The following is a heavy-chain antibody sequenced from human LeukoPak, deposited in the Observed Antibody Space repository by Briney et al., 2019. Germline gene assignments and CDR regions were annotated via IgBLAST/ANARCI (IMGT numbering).Heavy chain of an antibody. CDR2: ISAYNGNT. CDR3: ARGPRITLVRGGQWYCYMDV. V-gene: IGHV1-18*01. Sequence: ASVKVSCKASGYTFTSYGISWVRQAPGQGLEWMGWISAYNGNTNYAQKLQGRVTMTTDTSTSTAYMELRSLRSDDTAVYYCARGPRITLVRGGQWYCYMDVWGKGTTVTISS. CDR1: GYTFTSYG. D-gene: IGHD3-10*01. J-gene: IGHJ6*03.